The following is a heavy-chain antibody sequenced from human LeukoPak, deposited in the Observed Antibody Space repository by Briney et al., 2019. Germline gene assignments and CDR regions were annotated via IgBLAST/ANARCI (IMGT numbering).Heavy chain of an antibody. CDR3: ARDDSSLYNWFDP. J-gene: IGHJ5*02. V-gene: IGHV3-7*03. CDR2: INKDGGEK. CDR1: GFTFSSYW. Sequence: GGSLRLSCAASGFTFSSYWMSWVRQAPGKGLEWVANINKDGGEKYYVDSVKGRFTISRDNAKNSLYLQMNSLRADDTAVYYCARDDSSLYNWFDPWGQGTLVTVSS. D-gene: IGHD3-22*01.